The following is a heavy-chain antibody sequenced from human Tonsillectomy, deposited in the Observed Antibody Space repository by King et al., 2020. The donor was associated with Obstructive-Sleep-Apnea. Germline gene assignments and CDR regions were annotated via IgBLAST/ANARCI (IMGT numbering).Heavy chain of an antibody. CDR3: ATGLLAAAGSRNDF. D-gene: IGHD6-13*01. V-gene: IGHV1-24*01. Sequence: QLVQSGAEVRKPGASVKVSCKVSGYSLSDLAMQWVRQAPGKGLEWMGGFDPDDTEIIYAQKFQGRVTVTEETSTDTAYMELSSLTSEDTAVYYCATGLLAAAGSRNDFWGQGTLVTVSS. CDR2: FDPDDTEI. J-gene: IGHJ4*02. CDR1: GYSLSDLA.